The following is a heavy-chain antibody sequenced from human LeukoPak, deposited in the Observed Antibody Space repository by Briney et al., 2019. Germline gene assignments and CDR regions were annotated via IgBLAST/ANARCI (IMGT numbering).Heavy chain of an antibody. J-gene: IGHJ3*02. CDR3: ARGHGAFDI. V-gene: IGHV4-34*01. CDR1: GGSFSDYF. Sequence: PSETLSLTCAVYGGSFSDYFWSWTRQPPGKGLEWIGEINHSGSTNYNPSLKSRVTISVDTSKNQFSLKLTSVTAADTAVYYCARGHGAFDIWGQGTMVTVSS. CDR2: INHSGST.